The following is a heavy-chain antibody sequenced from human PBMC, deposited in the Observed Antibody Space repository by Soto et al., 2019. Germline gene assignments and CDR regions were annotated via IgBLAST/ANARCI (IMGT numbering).Heavy chain of an antibody. D-gene: IGHD2-21*01. Sequence: GGSLRLSCAASGFTFSSYAMHWVRQAPGKGLEYVSAISSNGGSTYYANSVKGRFTISRDNSKNTLYLQMGSLRAEDMAVYYCARDGYCGGDCYPVYYYYYMDVWGKGTTVTVSS. CDR3: ARDGYCGGDCYPVYYYYYMDV. J-gene: IGHJ6*03. CDR2: ISSNGGST. V-gene: IGHV3-64*01. CDR1: GFTFSSYA.